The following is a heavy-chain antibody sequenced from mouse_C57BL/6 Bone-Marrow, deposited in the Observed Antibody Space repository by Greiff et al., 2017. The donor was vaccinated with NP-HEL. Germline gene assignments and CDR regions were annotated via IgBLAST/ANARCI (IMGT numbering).Heavy chain of an antibody. CDR1: GYAFSSSW. D-gene: IGHD1-1*01. CDR3: AREEIGYYYGSSYY. Sequence: QVQLKESGPELVKPGASVKISCKASGYAFSSSWMNWVKQRPGKGLEWIGRIYPGDGDTNYNGKFKGKATLTADKSSSTAYMQLSSLTSEDSAVYFCAREEIGYYYGSSYYWGQGTTLTGSS. J-gene: IGHJ2*01. V-gene: IGHV1-82*01. CDR2: IYPGDGDT.